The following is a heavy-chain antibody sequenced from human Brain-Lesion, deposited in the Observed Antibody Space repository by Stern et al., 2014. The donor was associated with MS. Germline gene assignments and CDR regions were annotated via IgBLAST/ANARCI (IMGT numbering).Heavy chain of an antibody. CDR1: GYTFTDYF. V-gene: IGHV1-2*04. Sequence: VQLLQSGAEVKKPGASVKVSCKASGYTFTDYFMHWVRQAPGQGLEWVGWINPYSGDTKYAQKFQGWVTMTRDTSISTAYMELNSLRSDDTAVYYCARVPGGVFGGMDVWGQGTTVT. CDR3: ARVPGGVFGGMDV. J-gene: IGHJ6*02. D-gene: IGHD4-23*01. CDR2: INPYSGDT.